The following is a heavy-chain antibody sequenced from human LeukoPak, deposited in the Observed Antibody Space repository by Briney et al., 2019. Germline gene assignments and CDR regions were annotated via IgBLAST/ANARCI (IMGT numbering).Heavy chain of an antibody. Sequence: GGSLRLSCAASGFTVSSNFMSWVRQAPGKGLEWLSILYCDGTTLYAVSAKGRFNISRDNSKNTLYLQMNNLRTEDTAVYYCARGLNSVTQIMSYWGQGTLVTVSS. J-gene: IGHJ4*02. CDR1: GFTVSSNF. V-gene: IGHV3-66*02. CDR3: ARGLNSVTQIMSY. CDR2: LYCDGTT. D-gene: IGHD4-17*01.